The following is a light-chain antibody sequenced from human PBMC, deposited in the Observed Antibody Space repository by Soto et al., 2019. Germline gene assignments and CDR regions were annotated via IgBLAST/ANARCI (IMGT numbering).Light chain of an antibody. CDR3: QQYNIYSQT. CDR1: QSISNW. Sequence: DIQMTQSPSTLSASVGDRVTITCRASQSISNWLAWYQQKPGKAPKLLIYKASSLESGVPSRFSGSGSGTEFTLTISSLQPDDFATYYCQQYNIYSQTFGQGTKVEIK. J-gene: IGKJ1*01. V-gene: IGKV1-5*03. CDR2: KAS.